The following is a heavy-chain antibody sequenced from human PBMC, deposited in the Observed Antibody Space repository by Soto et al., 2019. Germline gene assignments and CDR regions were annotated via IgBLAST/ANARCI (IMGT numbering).Heavy chain of an antibody. Sequence: QVQLGESGPGLAKPSGTLSLTCTVSGGSISSNNWWSWVRQPPGKGLEWIGEIYHSGSTNYNPSLKSRVIISVDTSKNQFSLRLSSVTAADTAVYYCARYIAASGTYYLDFWGQGTLVTVSS. CDR2: IYHSGST. CDR3: ARYIAASGTYYLDF. J-gene: IGHJ4*02. D-gene: IGHD6-13*01. CDR1: GGSISSNNW. V-gene: IGHV4-4*02.